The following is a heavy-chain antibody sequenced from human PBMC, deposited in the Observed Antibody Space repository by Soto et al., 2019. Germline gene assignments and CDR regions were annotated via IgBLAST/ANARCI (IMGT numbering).Heavy chain of an antibody. CDR2: IYNGERT. CDR1: GASIRNFY. D-gene: IGHD6-19*01. Sequence: QVHLQESGPGLVKPSETMSLTCTASGASIRNFYWNWVRQFPGKGLEWIGHIYNGERTNYNPSLKSRVTISVHTSKDQFSLKLSSVTVADTAVYYCAQTTGWPGFDYWGPGTLVAVSS. V-gene: IGHV4-59*01. J-gene: IGHJ4*02. CDR3: AQTTGWPGFDY.